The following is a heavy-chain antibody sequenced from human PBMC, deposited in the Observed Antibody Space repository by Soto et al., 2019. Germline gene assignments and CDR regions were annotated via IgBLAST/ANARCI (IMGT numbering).Heavy chain of an antibody. CDR1: GFTFSSYA. CDR3: ARRIPFGYGMDV. Sequence: EVQLVESGGGLVQPGGSLRLSCAAYGFTFSSYAMHWVRHAPGKGLEYVSAITSNGGNTDYASSVKGRFTISRDNSKNTLYLQMGSLRAEDMAVYYCARRIPFGYGMDVSGQGTTVTVSS. V-gene: IGHV3-64*01. J-gene: IGHJ6*02. CDR2: ITSNGGNT. D-gene: IGHD2-21*01.